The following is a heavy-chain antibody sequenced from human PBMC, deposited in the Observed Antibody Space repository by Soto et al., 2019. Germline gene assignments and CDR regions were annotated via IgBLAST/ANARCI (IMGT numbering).Heavy chain of an antibody. V-gene: IGHV3-30*18. Sequence: QVQLVESGGGVVQPGRSLRLSCAASGFTFSSYGKHWVRQAPGKGLEWVAVISYDGSNKYYADSVKGRFTISRDNSKNTLYLQMNSLRAEDTAVYYCAKDHPPIYGGNSPYYYYYGMDVWGQGTTVTVSS. CDR2: ISYDGSNK. J-gene: IGHJ6*02. D-gene: IGHD2-21*02. CDR3: AKDHPPIYGGNSPYYYYYGMDV. CDR1: GFTFSSYG.